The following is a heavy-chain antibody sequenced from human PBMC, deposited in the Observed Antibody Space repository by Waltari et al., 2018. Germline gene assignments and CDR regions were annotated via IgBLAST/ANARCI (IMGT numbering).Heavy chain of an antibody. Sequence: QVQLVQSGAEVKKPGSSVRVSCKASREIFNDYSISWVRQAPGQGFEWMGGFIPLSGTKNYAQNFQGRVTFDADESTTTVYMELRSLKSEDTAVYYCARDRGDYTLDYWGQGTLVTVSS. CDR3: ARDRGDYTLDY. CDR2: FIPLSGTK. CDR1: REIFNDYS. D-gene: IGHD3-10*01. V-gene: IGHV1-69*01. J-gene: IGHJ4*02.